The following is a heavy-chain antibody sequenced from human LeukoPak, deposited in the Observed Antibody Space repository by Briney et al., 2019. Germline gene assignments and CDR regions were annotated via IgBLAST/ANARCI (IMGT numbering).Heavy chain of an antibody. Sequence: SETLSLTCAVSGGSISSSNWWSWVRQPPGKGLEWIGEIYHSGSTNYNPSLKSRVTISVDTSKNQFSLKLSSVTAADTAVYYCARQYCSGGSCYLFDPWGQGTLVTVSS. CDR2: IYHSGST. D-gene: IGHD2-15*01. CDR1: GGSISSSNW. V-gene: IGHV4-4*02. CDR3: ARQYCSGGSCYLFDP. J-gene: IGHJ5*02.